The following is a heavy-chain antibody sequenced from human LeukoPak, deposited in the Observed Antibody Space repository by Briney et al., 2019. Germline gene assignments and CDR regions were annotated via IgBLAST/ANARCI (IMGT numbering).Heavy chain of an antibody. CDR2: ISPDGAYI. J-gene: IGHJ6*02. CDR3: ARALNDYGSLDYYYGMDV. CDR1: GFTFRSTV. D-gene: IGHD4-17*01. Sequence: GGSLRLSCAASGFTFRSTVMTWVRQAPGKGLEWVSTISPDGAYIYYADSVKGRFTISRDNSKNTLYLQMNSLRAEDTAVYYCARALNDYGSLDYYYGMDVWGQGTTVTVSS. V-gene: IGHV3-23*01.